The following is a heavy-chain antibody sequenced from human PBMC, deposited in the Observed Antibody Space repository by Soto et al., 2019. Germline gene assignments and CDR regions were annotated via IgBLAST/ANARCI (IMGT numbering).Heavy chain of an antibody. D-gene: IGHD2-15*01. V-gene: IGHV1-18*01. CDR3: ARDLPDCSGGSCYNDSFDI. CDR1: GYTFTSYG. CDR2: ISANSGNT. Sequence: ASLKVSCKASGYTFTSYGISWVRQAPGQGLEWMGWISANSGNTNYAQKLQGRVTMTTDTSTSTVYMELRSLRSEDTAVYYCARDLPDCSGGSCYNDSFDIWGQGTMVTVSS. J-gene: IGHJ3*02.